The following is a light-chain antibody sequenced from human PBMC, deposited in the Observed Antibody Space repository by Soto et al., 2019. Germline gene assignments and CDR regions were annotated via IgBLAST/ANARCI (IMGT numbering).Light chain of an antibody. CDR3: QQRSNWPYT. V-gene: IGKV3-11*01. J-gene: IGKJ2*01. CDR2: DAS. CDR1: QSVSSN. Sequence: IVMTQSPATLSVSPGERATLSCRASQSVSSNLAWYQQKPGQAPRLLIYDASNRATGIPARFSGSGSGTDFTLTISSLEPEDFAVYHCQQRSNWPYTFGQGTKVDIK.